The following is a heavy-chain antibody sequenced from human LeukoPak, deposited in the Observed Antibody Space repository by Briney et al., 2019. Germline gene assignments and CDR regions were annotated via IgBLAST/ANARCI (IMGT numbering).Heavy chain of an antibody. CDR3: ARDWRRSGGGGIDY. V-gene: IGHV4-61*02. Sequence: SETLSLACTVSGGSISSGSYYWSWILQPAGKGLEWIGRIYTSGSTNYNPSLKSRVTISVDTSKNQFSLKLSSVTAADTAVYYCARDWRRSGGGGIDYWGQGTLVTVSS. CDR2: IYTSGST. D-gene: IGHD3-16*01. J-gene: IGHJ4*02. CDR1: GGSISSGSYY.